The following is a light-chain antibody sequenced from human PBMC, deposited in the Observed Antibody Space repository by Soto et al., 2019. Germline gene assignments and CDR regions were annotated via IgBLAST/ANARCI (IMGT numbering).Light chain of an antibody. CDR2: VGTGGIVG. V-gene: IGLV9-49*01. CDR3: GADHGSGSNFVV. Sequence: QSVLTQPPSASASLGASVTLTCTLSSGYSNYKVDWYQQRPGKGPRFVMRVGTGGIVGSTGVGIPDRFSVLGSGLNRYLTIKNIQEEDASDYHCGADHGSGSNFVVFGVGTQVNVL. CDR1: SGYSNYK. J-gene: IGLJ2*01.